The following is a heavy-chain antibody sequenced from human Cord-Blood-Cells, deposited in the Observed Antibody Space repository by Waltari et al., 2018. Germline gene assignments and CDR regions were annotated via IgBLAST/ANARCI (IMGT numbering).Heavy chain of an antibody. D-gene: IGHD7-27*01. CDR2: IYYSGST. CDR3: ARQVLGISGIGVAFDI. Sequence: QLQLQESGPGLVKPSETPSLPCTVSGCSISSSSYYWGWIRQPPGKGLEWIGSIYYSGSTYYNPSLKSRVTISVDTSKNQFSLKLSSVTAADTAVYYCARQVLGISGIGVAFDIWGQGTMVTVSS. CDR1: GCSISSSSYY. J-gene: IGHJ3*02. V-gene: IGHV4-39*01.